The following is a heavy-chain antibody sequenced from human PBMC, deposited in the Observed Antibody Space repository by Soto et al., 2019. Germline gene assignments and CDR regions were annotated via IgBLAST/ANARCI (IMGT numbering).Heavy chain of an antibody. Sequence: QVQLVQSGAEVKKPGSSVKVSCKASGGTFSSYTISWVRQAPGQGLEWMGRIIPILGIANYAQKFKGRVTITADKSTSTAYMELSSLRSEDTAVYYCAREYYDILPGSFDYWGQGTLVTVSS. CDR3: AREYYDILPGSFDY. V-gene: IGHV1-69*08. CDR2: IIPILGIA. J-gene: IGHJ4*02. D-gene: IGHD3-9*01. CDR1: GGTFSSYT.